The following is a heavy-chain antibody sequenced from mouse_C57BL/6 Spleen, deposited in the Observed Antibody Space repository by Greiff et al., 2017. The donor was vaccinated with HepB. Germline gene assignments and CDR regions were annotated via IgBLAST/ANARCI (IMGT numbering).Heavy chain of an antibody. Sequence: EVQLQQSGPELVKPGASVKIPCKASGYTFTDYNMDWVKQSHGKSLEWIGDINPNNGGTIYNQKFKGKATLTVDKSSSTAYMELRSLTSEDTAVYYCARSEVITTVVATRTDYAMDYWGQGTSVTVSS. CDR3: ARSEVITTVVATRTDYAMDY. J-gene: IGHJ4*01. D-gene: IGHD1-1*01. V-gene: IGHV1-18*01. CDR1: GYTFTDYN. CDR2: INPNNGGT.